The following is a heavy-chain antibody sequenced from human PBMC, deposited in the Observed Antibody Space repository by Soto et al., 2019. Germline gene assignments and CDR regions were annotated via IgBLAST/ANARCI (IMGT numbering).Heavy chain of an antibody. Sequence: TSETLSLTCTVSGGPISSYYWSWIRQPPGKGLEWIGYIYYSGSTYYNPSLKSRVTISVDTSKNQFSLKLSSVTAADTAVYYCARHCYDSSGPYNWFAPWGQGTLVTVSS. CDR3: ARHCYDSSGPYNWFAP. CDR1: GGPISSYY. V-gene: IGHV4-59*04. CDR2: IYYSGST. J-gene: IGHJ5*02. D-gene: IGHD3-22*01.